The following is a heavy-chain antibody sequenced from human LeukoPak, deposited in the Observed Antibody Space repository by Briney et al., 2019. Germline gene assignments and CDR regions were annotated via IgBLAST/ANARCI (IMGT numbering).Heavy chain of an antibody. CDR2: IYYSGST. Sequence: SETLSLTCTVSGGSISSYSWSWVRQPPGKGLEWIGYIYYSGSTNYNPSLKSRVTISVDTSKNQFSLKLSSVTAADTAVYYCAREGAYYYYGMDVWGQGTTVTVSS. CDR1: GGSISSYS. CDR3: AREGAYYYYGMDV. V-gene: IGHV4-59*01. J-gene: IGHJ6*02.